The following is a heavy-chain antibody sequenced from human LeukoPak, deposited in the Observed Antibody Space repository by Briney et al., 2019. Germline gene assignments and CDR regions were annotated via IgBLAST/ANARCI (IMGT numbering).Heavy chain of an antibody. D-gene: IGHD6-6*01. Sequence: SGGSLRLSCAASGFTFSSYSMNWVRQAPGKGLEWVSYISSSSSTIYYADSVKGRFTISRDNAKNSLYLQMNSLRAEDTAVYYCAKAKGWGSSGYFDYWGQGTLVTVSS. CDR1: GFTFSSYS. CDR3: AKAKGWGSSGYFDY. V-gene: IGHV3-48*01. CDR2: ISSSSSTI. J-gene: IGHJ4*02.